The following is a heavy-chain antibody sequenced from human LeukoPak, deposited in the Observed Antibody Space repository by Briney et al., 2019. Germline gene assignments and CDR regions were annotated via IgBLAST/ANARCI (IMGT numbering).Heavy chain of an antibody. CDR1: GGSISSGDYY. Sequence: PSETLSLTCTVSGGSISSGDYYWSWIRQPPGKGLEWIGYIYYSGSTYYNPSLKSRVTISVDTSKNQFSLKLSSVTAADTAVYYCAREGDSSGWLDYWAREPWSPSPQ. CDR3: AREGDSSGWLDY. J-gene: IGHJ4*02. V-gene: IGHV4-30-4*01. D-gene: IGHD6-19*01. CDR2: IYYSGST.